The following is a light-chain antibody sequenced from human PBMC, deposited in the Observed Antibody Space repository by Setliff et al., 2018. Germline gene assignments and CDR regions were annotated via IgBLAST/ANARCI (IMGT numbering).Light chain of an antibody. CDR2: EVT. J-gene: IGLJ2*01. CDR1: SSDVGGYNY. Sequence: LAQPAAVSGSPGQSITISCAGTSSDVGGYNYVSWYQQHPGKAPKLMIYEVTKRPSGVSDRFSGSKSGNTASLTISGLQAEDEADYYCLSYTSETTHALFAGGTKVTVL. CDR3: LSYTSETTHAL. V-gene: IGLV2-14*03.